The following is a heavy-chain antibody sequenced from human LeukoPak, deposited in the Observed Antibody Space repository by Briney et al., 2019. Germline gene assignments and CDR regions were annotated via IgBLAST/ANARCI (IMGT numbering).Heavy chain of an antibody. CDR1: GGSISSSSYY. CDR2: IYTSGST. Sequence: KTSETLSLTCTVSGGSISSSSYYWGWIRQPAGKGLEWIGRIYTSGSTNYNPSLKSRVTISVDTSKNQFSLKLSSVTAADTAVYYCAREPVRITMVRGATRSRFGPWGQGTLVTVSS. V-gene: IGHV4-61*02. CDR3: AREPVRITMVRGATRSRFGP. D-gene: IGHD3-10*01. J-gene: IGHJ5*02.